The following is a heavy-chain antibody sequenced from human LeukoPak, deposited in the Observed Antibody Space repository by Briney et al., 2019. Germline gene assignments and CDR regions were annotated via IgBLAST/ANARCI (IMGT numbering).Heavy chain of an antibody. CDR2: INPNSGGT. CDR1: XXXXXXXX. J-gene: IGHJ5*02. CDR3: ARSTDEYNWFDP. V-gene: IGHV1-2*04. Sequence: VXXSCKAXXXXXXXXXMHXXXXAXGXXLXXMGWINPNSGGTNYAQKFQGWVTMTRDTSISTAYMELSRLRSDDTAVYYCARSTDEYNWFDPWGQGTLVTVSS. D-gene: IGHD1-26*01.